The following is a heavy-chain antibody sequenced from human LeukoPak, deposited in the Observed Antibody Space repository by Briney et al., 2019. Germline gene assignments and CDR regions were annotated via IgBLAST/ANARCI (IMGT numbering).Heavy chain of an antibody. CDR2: IIPIFGTA. V-gene: IGHV1-69*05. CDR3: ASQGRSSWYDY. Sequence: GASVKVSYNASGDTFSIYAISWVRQAPGQGLEWMGGIIPIFGTANYTQKSQGRDTITTDESTSTAYVELSSLRSEYTAVYYCASQGRSSWYDYWGQGTLVTVSS. D-gene: IGHD6-13*01. J-gene: IGHJ4*02. CDR1: GDTFSIYA.